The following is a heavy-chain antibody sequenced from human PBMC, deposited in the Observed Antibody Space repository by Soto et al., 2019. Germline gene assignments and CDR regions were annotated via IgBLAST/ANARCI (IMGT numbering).Heavy chain of an antibody. Sequence: QVQLVQSGAEVKKPGSSVKVSCKTSGVSFNNNGIGWVRQAPGHGLEWMGGVSPPFRTSNYARKFQGRISITADASTGTVTMELSSLTSEVTAQYYCARVLYYGSGSYSPYGMDVWGQGTTVTVSS. D-gene: IGHD3-10*01. J-gene: IGHJ6*02. V-gene: IGHV1-69*01. CDR2: VSPPFRTS. CDR1: GVSFNNNG. CDR3: ARVLYYGSGSYSPYGMDV.